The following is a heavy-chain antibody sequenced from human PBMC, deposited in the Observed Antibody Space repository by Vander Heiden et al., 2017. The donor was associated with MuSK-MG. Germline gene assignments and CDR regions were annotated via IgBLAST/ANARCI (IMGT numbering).Heavy chain of an antibody. D-gene: IGHD1-7*01. CDR2: INTNTGNP. CDR3: ARGGLRGWNYVGFRRNWFDP. V-gene: IGHV7-4-1*02. Sequence: QVQLVQSGSELKKPGASVKVSCKASGYTFTSYAMNWVRQAPGQGLEWMGWINTNTGNPTYAQGFTGRFVFSLDTSVSTAYLQISSLKAEDTAVYYCARGGLRGWNYVGFRRNWFDPWGQGTLVTVSS. J-gene: IGHJ5*02. CDR1: GYTFTSYA.